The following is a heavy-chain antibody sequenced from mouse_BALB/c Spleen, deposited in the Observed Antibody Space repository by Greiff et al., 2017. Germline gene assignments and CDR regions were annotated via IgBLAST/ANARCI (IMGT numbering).Heavy chain of an antibody. D-gene: IGHD3-3*01. CDR1: GFTFSSYG. J-gene: IGHJ4*01. Sequence: DVQLVESGGGLVQPGGSLKLSCAASGFTFSSYGMSWVRQTPDKRLELVATINSNGGSTYYPDSVKGRFTISRDNAKNTLYLQMSSLKSEDTAMYYCAARDYAMDYWGQGTSVTVSA. CDR2: INSNGGST. V-gene: IGHV5-6-3*01. CDR3: AARDYAMDY.